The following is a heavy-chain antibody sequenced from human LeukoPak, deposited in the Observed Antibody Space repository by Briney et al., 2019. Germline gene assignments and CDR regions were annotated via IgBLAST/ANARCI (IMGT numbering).Heavy chain of an antibody. CDR2: ISKDGGNK. CDR1: GFTFSSYW. V-gene: IGHV3-30*03. D-gene: IGHD6-19*01. CDR3: ARAPGGWYAED. Sequence: GGSLRLSCAASGFTFSSYWMHWVRQAPGKGLEWVAVISKDGGNKDYADSVKGRFTIFRDNSKNTLFLQMNSLRGEDTAVYYCARAPGGWYAEDWGQGTLVTVSS. J-gene: IGHJ4*02.